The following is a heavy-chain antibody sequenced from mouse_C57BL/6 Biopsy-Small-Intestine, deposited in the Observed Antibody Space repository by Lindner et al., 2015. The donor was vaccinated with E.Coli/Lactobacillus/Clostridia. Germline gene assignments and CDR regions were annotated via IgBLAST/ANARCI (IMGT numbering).Heavy chain of an antibody. J-gene: IGHJ3*01. CDR2: ILTNGRT. CDR1: GFSLTSFG. Sequence: VQLQESGPGLVAPSQSLSITCTVSGFSLTSFGVDWVRQSPGKGLEWLGVILTNGRTNYNSALKSRLSISKDNSKSQVFLKMDSLQTDDTAMDYCASARGDGSFAYWGQGTLVTVSA. D-gene: IGHD2-3*01. V-gene: IGHV2-6*01. CDR3: ASARGDGSFAY.